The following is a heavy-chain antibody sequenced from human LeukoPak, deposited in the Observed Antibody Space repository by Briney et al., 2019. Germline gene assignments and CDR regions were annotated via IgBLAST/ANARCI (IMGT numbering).Heavy chain of an antibody. CDR2: INHSGST. CDR1: GGSFSGYY. J-gene: IGHJ4*02. D-gene: IGHD1-26*01. Sequence: SETLSLTCAVYGGSFSGYYWSWIRQPPGKGLEWIGEINHSGSTNYNPSLKSRVTISVDTSKNQFSLKLSSVTAADTAVYYCARTRNSDSGGYQTTFDYWGQGTLVTVSS. V-gene: IGHV4-34*01. CDR3: ARTRNSDSGGYQTTFDY.